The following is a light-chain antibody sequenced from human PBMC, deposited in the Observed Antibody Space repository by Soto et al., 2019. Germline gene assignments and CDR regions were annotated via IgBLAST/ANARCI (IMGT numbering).Light chain of an antibody. CDR2: WAS. J-gene: IGKJ1*01. CDR1: QSVLETSNNENY. CDR3: QQYYRTPWT. V-gene: IGKV4-1*01. Sequence: DIVMTQSPDSLAVSLGERATINCKSSQSVLETSNNENYLTWYQQKPGQPPKLLIYWASTRESGVPDRFSGSGSGTDFTLTISRLQAEDVAVYYCQQYYRTPWTFGQGTKVEIK.